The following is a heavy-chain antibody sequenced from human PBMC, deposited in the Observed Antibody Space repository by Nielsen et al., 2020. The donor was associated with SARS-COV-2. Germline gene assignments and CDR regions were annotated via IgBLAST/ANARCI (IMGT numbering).Heavy chain of an antibody. Sequence: VRQMLGKGLEWVAVISYDGSNKYYADSVKGRFTISRDNSKNTLYLQMNSPRAEDTAVYYCAKDSPTRGDDYSNPIYYYYGMDVWGQGTTVTVSS. CDR3: AKDSPTRGDDYSNPIYYYYGMDV. D-gene: IGHD4-11*01. CDR2: ISYDGSNK. V-gene: IGHV3-30*18. J-gene: IGHJ6*02.